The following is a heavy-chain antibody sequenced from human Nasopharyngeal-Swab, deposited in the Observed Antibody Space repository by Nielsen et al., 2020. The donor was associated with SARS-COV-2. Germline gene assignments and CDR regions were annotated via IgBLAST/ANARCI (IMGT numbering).Heavy chain of an antibody. D-gene: IGHD1-26*01. CDR3: ASGVMVGATTYGWFDP. Sequence: GESLKISCAASGFTFSSYGMHWVRQAPGTGLECGAVISYDGSNKYHADSVRGRFTISRDDSENTLYLQMNSLRPEDTAVYYCASGVMVGATTYGWFDPWGQGTLVTVSS. J-gene: IGHJ5*02. CDR2: ISYDGSNK. CDR1: GFTFSSYG. V-gene: IGHV3-30*03.